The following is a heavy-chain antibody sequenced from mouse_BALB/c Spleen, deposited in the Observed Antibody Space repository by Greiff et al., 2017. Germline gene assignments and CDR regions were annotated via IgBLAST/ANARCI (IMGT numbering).Heavy chain of an antibody. J-gene: IGHJ2*01. Sequence: QVQLQQSGPGLVAPSQSLSITCTVSGFSLTSYGVHWVRQPPGKGLEWLGVMCAGGSTNYYSALMSRLSISKDNSKSQVFLKMNSLQTDDKAMYYCGRRDYGSRGFDYWGQGTTLTVSS. CDR1: GFSLTSYG. CDR2: MCAGGST. CDR3: GRRDYGSRGFDY. V-gene: IGHV2-9*02. D-gene: IGHD1-1*01.